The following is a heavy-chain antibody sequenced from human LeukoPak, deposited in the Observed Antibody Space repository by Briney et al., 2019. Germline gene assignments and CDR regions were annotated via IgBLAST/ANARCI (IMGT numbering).Heavy chain of an antibody. Sequence: GGSLRLSCATSGFTFSNYGMHWVRQAPGKGLEWVAFIRYDGRSQYYANSVKGRFTISRDNSKNTVYLQMNSLRAEDTAVYYCAKGGSYRSQPYFDYWGQGTPVTVSS. V-gene: IGHV3-30*02. CDR3: AKGGSYRSQPYFDY. CDR1: GFTFSNYG. D-gene: IGHD3-16*02. CDR2: IRYDGRSQ. J-gene: IGHJ4*02.